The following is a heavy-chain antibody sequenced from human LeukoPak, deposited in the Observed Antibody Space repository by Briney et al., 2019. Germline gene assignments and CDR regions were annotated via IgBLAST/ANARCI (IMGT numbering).Heavy chain of an antibody. V-gene: IGHV4-38-2*02. CDR1: GYSISSGYY. CDR2: IYHSGST. Sequence: PSETLSLTCTVSGYSISSGYYWGWIRPPPGKGLEWIGSIYHSGSTYYNPSLKSRVTISVDTSKNQFSLKLSSVTAADTAVYYCARGRYYDSSGYYYRGYYFDYWGQGTLVTVSS. J-gene: IGHJ4*02. D-gene: IGHD3-22*01. CDR3: ARGRYYDSSGYYYRGYYFDY.